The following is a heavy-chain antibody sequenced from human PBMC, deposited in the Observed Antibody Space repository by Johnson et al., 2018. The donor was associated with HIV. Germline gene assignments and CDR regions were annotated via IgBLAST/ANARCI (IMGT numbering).Heavy chain of an antibody. D-gene: IGHD1-26*01. J-gene: IGHJ3*02. Sequence: QEQLVESGGGVVQPGRSLRLSCAASGFTFSTYAMHWVRQAPGKGLEWVTLISYDGSNTYYADSVKGRFTISRENSKNTLYLQMNNLRPEDTALYYCARAPSVGADDAFDIWGQGTMVTVSS. CDR2: ISYDGSNT. CDR3: ARAPSVGADDAFDI. V-gene: IGHV3-30-3*01. CDR1: GFTFSTYA.